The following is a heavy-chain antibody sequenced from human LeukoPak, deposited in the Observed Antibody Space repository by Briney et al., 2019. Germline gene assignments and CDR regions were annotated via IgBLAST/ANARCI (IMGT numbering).Heavy chain of an antibody. Sequence: GGSLRLSCAASGFTFSNFAMMWVRQAPGKGLEWVSSITGDYATYSADPAKGRFTTSRDNSKNIVYLQMDSLRDDDTAVYYCAKGAASGLVDWFDPWGQETLVTVSS. V-gene: IGHV3-23*01. CDR2: ITGDYAT. CDR1: GFTFSNFA. D-gene: IGHD3-22*01. CDR3: AKGAASGLVDWFDP. J-gene: IGHJ5*02.